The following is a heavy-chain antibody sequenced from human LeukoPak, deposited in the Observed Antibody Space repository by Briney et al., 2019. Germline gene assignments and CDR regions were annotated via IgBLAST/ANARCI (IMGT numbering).Heavy chain of an antibody. D-gene: IGHD1-26*01. J-gene: IGHJ5*02. CDR1: GGSISNYY. CDR3: ARHVEKWEPPGIDP. V-gene: IGHV4-59*08. CDR2: IYYSGST. Sequence: SETLSLTCTVSGGSISNYYWSWIRQPPGKGLEWIGYIYYSGSTNYNPSLKSRVTISVDTSKNQFSLKLSSVTAADTAVYYCARHVEKWEPPGIDPWGQGTLVTVSS.